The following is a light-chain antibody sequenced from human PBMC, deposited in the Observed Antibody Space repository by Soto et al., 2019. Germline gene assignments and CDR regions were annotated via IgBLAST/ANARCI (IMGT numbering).Light chain of an antibody. CDR3: SAWDDSLRHVM. V-gene: IGLV1-47*01. Sequence: QSVLTQPPSASGTPGQRVTISCSGSSSNIGSNYVYWYQQLPGTAPKLLIYRNSQRPSGVPDRFSGSKSGTSVSLAISGLRSEDDADYYCSAWDDSLRHVMFGGGTKLTVL. CDR1: SSNIGSNY. J-gene: IGLJ3*02. CDR2: RNS.